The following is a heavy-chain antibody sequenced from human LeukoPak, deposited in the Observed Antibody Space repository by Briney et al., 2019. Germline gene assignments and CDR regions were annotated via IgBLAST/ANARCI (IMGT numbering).Heavy chain of an antibody. V-gene: IGHV1-69*13. CDR1: GYTFTGYY. CDR2: IIPFFGTA. Sequence: ASVKVSCKASGYTFTGYYIHWVRQAPGQGLEWMGGIIPFFGTANYAQKFQGRVTITADESTSTAYMELSSLRSEDTAVYYCARDERGYCSGGSCWTNYGMDVWGQGTTVTVSS. D-gene: IGHD2-15*01. J-gene: IGHJ6*02. CDR3: ARDERGYCSGGSCWTNYGMDV.